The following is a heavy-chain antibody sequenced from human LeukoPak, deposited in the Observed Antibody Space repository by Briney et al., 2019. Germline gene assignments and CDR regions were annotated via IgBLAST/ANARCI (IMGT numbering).Heavy chain of an antibody. CDR2: INPNSGGT. J-gene: IGHJ4*02. CDR1: GYTFTGYY. V-gene: IGHV1-2*02. CDR3: ARGPVGGGSYYYFDY. D-gene: IGHD1-26*01. Sequence: GASVKVSCKASGYTFTGYYVHWVRQAPGQGLEWMGWINPNSGGTNYAQKFQGRVTMTRDTSISTAYMELSSLRSDDTAVYYCARGPVGGGSYYYFDYWGQGTLVTVSS.